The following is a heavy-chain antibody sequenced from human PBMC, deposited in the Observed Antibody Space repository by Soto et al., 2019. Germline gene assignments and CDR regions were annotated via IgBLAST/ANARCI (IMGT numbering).Heavy chain of an antibody. D-gene: IGHD2-2*01. Sequence: GGSLRLSCAASGFTFSTYAMSWVRQAPGKGLEWVSAIGGSAESAYYGDSVKGRFTISRDNSKNTVYLQMNSLRAEDTAVYYCAVHCSTSSCSYWGQGTLVTVSS. V-gene: IGHV3-23*01. CDR2: IGGSAESA. J-gene: IGHJ4*02. CDR3: AVHCSTSSCSY. CDR1: GFTFSTYA.